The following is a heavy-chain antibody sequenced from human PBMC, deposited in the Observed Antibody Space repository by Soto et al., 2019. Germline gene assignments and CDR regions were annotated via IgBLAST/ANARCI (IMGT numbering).Heavy chain of an antibody. V-gene: IGHV4-38-2*02. CDR2: IYHSGST. CDR3: ARDHGYKTDY. D-gene: IGHD5-12*01. J-gene: IGHJ4*02. CDR1: GYSISSGYY. Sequence: TSETLSLTCAVSGYSISSGYYWGWIRQPPGKGLEWIGSIYHSGSTYYNPSLKSRVTISVDTSKNQFSLKLSSVTAADTAVYYCARDHGYKTDYWGQGTLVTVSS.